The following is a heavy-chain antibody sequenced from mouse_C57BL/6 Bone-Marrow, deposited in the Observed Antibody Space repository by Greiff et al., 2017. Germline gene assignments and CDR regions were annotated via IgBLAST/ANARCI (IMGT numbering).Heavy chain of an antibody. CDR1: GYTFTSYG. Sequence: QVQLQQSGAELARPGASVKLSCKASGYTFTSYGISWVKQRTGQGLEWIGEIYPRSGNTYYNEKFKGKATLTADKSSSTAYMELRSLTSEDSAVYFCAREDYGSSPWFAYWGRGTLVTVSA. CDR2: IYPRSGNT. D-gene: IGHD1-1*01. V-gene: IGHV1-81*01. CDR3: AREDYGSSPWFAY. J-gene: IGHJ3*01.